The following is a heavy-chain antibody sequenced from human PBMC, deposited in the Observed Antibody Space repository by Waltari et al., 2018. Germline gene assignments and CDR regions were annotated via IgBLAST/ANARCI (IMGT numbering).Heavy chain of an antibody. CDR1: GFTFSSYS. CDR3: ARGGVGATNDAFDI. Sequence: EVQLVESGGGLVKPGGSLRLSCAASGFTFSSYSMNWVRQAPGKGLEWLSSISSSSSYIYYADSVKGRFTISRDNAKNSLYLQMNSLRAEDTAVYYCARGGVGATNDAFDIWGQGTMVTVSS. CDR2: ISSSSSYI. D-gene: IGHD1-26*01. J-gene: IGHJ3*02. V-gene: IGHV3-21*01.